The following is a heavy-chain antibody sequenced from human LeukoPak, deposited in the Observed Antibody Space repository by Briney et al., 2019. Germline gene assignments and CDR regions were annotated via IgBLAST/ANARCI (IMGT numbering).Heavy chain of an antibody. Sequence: GGSLRLSCAASGFTFSSYAMSWVRQAPGKGLEWVSAISGSGGSTYYADSVRGRFTISRDNAKNSLFLQMNSLRAEDTAVYYCARGPLIAAAGTWWGQGTLVTVSS. J-gene: IGHJ4*02. V-gene: IGHV3-23*01. CDR1: GFTFSSYA. CDR2: ISGSGGST. D-gene: IGHD6-13*01. CDR3: ARGPLIAAAGTW.